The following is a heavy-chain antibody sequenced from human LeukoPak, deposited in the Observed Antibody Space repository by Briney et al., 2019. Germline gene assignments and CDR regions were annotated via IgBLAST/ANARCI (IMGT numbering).Heavy chain of an antibody. CDR3: ARDSGARYCSSTSCL. Sequence: GGSLRLSCAASGFTVSSNYMSWVRQAPGKGLEWVSVIYSGGSTYYADSVKGRFTISRDNSKNTLYLQMNSLRAEDTAVYYCARDSGARYCSSTSCLWGQGTLVTVSS. V-gene: IGHV3-66*01. CDR1: GFTVSSNY. D-gene: IGHD2-2*01. CDR2: IYSGGST. J-gene: IGHJ4*02.